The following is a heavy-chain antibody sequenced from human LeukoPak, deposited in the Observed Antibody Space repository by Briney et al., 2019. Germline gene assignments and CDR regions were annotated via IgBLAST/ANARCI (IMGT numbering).Heavy chain of an antibody. CDR1: GVSISSYY. J-gene: IGHJ4*02. CDR2: IYYSGST. V-gene: IGHV4-59*01. Sequence: SETLSLTCTVSGVSISSYYWSWIRQPPGKGLEWVGNIYYSGSTNYNPSLKSRVTISVDTSKKQFSLRLSSVTAADTAVYYCARGRIGGPKAPFDYWGQGTLVAVSS. D-gene: IGHD3-16*01. CDR3: ARGRIGGPKAPFDY.